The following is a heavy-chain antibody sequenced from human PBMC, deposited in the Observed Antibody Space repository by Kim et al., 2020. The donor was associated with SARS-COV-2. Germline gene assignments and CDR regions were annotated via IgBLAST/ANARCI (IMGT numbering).Heavy chain of an antibody. Sequence: ADSGKGRFSISRDNSKNTLYLQMNSLRAEDTAVYYCARDGEWLALNYWGQGTLVTVSS. CDR3: ARDGEWLALNY. V-gene: IGHV3-33*01. J-gene: IGHJ4*02. D-gene: IGHD5-12*01.